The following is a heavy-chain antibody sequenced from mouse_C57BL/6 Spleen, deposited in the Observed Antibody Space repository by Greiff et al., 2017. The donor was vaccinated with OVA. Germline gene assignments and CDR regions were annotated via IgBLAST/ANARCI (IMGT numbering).Heavy chain of an antibody. J-gene: IGHJ1*03. CDR3: ARWSWYFDV. CDR1: GYSITSDS. V-gene: IGHV3-8*01. Sequence: EVKLVESGPGLAKPSQTLSLTCSVTGYSITSDSWNWIRKFPGNKLEYMGYISYSGSTYYNPSLNSRISITRDTTKNQNYQQMDSVTTEDTAPYYCARWSWYFDVWGTGTTVTVSS. CDR2: ISYSGST.